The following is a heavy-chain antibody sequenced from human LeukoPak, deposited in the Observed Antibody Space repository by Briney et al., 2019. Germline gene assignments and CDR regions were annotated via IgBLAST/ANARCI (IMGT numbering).Heavy chain of an antibody. CDR3: ATRNYYDKNRRPFYYYYFDY. CDR2: ISGSGVNT. D-gene: IGHD3-22*01. Sequence: PGGSLRLSCVASGFTFSNYAMSWVRQAPGKGLEWVSGISGSGVNTYYADSVKGRFTISRDNSKNTLYLQMNSLRAEDTAIYYCATRNYYDKNRRPFYYYYFDYWGQGILVSVSS. CDR1: GFTFSNYA. J-gene: IGHJ4*02. V-gene: IGHV3-23*01.